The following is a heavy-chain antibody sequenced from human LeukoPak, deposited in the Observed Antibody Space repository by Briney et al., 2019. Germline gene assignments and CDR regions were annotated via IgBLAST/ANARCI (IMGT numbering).Heavy chain of an antibody. Sequence: SQTLSLTCAISGDTFSSNSAAWNWIRQSPSRGLEWLVRTYYRSKWYNDYAVSVKSRITINPDTSKNQFSLQLNSVTPEDTAVYYCARDQVVAAAGLDYWGQGTLVTVSS. D-gene: IGHD6-13*01. V-gene: IGHV6-1*01. CDR1: GDTFSSNSAA. CDR3: ARDQVVAAAGLDY. CDR2: TYYRSKWYN. J-gene: IGHJ4*02.